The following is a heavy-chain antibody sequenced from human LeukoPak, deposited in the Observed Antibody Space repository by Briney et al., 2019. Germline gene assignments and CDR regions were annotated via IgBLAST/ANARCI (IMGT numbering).Heavy chain of an antibody. CDR2: IRSKAYGGTT. Sequence: PGRSLRLSCTASGFTFGDYAMSWFRQAPGKGLEWVGFIRSKAYGGTTEYAASVKGRFTISRDDSKSIAYLQMNSLKTEDTAVYYCTRARAPYYYDSSGYWGQGTLVTVSS. V-gene: IGHV3-49*03. J-gene: IGHJ4*02. D-gene: IGHD3-22*01. CDR3: TRARAPYYYDSSGY. CDR1: GFTFGDYA.